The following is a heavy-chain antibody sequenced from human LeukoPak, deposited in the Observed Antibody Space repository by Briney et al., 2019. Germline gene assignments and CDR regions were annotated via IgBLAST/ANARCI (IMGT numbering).Heavy chain of an antibody. V-gene: IGHV1-69*13. CDR3: ARSYCSSTSCRGGTGLGGYYYYYYMDV. CDR1: GGTFSSYT. Sequence: ASVKVSCKASGGTFSSYTISWVRQAPGQGLEWMGGIIPIFGTANYAQKFQGRVTITADESTSTAYMELSSLRSEDTAVYYCARSYCSSTSCRGGTGLGGYYYYYYMDVWGKGTTVTVSS. D-gene: IGHD2-2*01. CDR2: IIPIFGTA. J-gene: IGHJ6*03.